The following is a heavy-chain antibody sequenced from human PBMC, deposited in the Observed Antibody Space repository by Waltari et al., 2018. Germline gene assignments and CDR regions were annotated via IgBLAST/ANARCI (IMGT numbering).Heavy chain of an antibody. V-gene: IGHV4-59*01. CDR1: GGPISSYY. J-gene: IGHJ5*02. CDR3: ARDSLSAFDP. CDR2: IYYSGST. Sequence: QVQLQESGPGLVKPSETLSLTCTVPGGPISSYYWSWIRQPPGKGLEWIGYIYYSGSTNYNPSLKSRVTISVDTSKNQFSLKLSSVTAADTAVYYCARDSLSAFDPWGQGTLVTVSS.